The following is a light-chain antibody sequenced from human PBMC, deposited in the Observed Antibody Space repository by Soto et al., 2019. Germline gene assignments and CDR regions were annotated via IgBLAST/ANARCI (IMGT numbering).Light chain of an antibody. CDR1: QSVSSSF. CDR2: GAS. Sequence: EIVLTQSPGTLSLSPGERATLSCRASQSVSSSFLAWYQQKPCQAPRLLIYGASSRATGIPDRFSGSGSGTDFTLTISSLEHEDFAVYSCQQYDSSPLTFGGGTKVEIK. V-gene: IGKV3-20*01. CDR3: QQYDSSPLT. J-gene: IGKJ4*01.